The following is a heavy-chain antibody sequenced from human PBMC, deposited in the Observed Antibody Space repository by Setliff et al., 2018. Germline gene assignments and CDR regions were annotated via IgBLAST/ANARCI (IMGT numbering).Heavy chain of an antibody. D-gene: IGHD6-13*01. CDR3: ARQQQQVIGSKAYYYYGMEV. Sequence: SETLSLTCTLSSGSISSSSYYWCWIRQPPGKGLEWIGIIYYSRSTYYNPSLKSRVTISVDTSKNQFSLKLSSVTAADTAVYYCARQQQQVIGSKAYYYYGMEVWGKGTTVTVSS. CDR2: IYYSRST. CDR1: SGSISSSSYY. J-gene: IGHJ6*04. V-gene: IGHV4-39*07.